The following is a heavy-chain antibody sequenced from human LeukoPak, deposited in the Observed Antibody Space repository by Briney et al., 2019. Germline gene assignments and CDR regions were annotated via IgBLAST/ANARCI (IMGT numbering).Heavy chain of an antibody. D-gene: IGHD2-2*01. V-gene: IGHV1-46*01. Sequence: ASVKVSCKASGYTFTSYYMHWVRQAPGQGLEWMGIINPSGGSTSYAQKFQGRVTMTRDTSTSTVYMELSSLRSEDTAVYYCARHGGCCSSTRQGRGYYYYGMDVWGQGTTVTVSS. J-gene: IGHJ6*02. CDR2: INPSGGST. CDR1: GYTFTSYY. CDR3: ARHGGCCSSTRQGRGYYYYGMDV.